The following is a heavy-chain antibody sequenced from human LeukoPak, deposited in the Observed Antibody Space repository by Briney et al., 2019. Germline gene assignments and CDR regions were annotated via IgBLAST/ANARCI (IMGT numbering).Heavy chain of an antibody. CDR1: GVSISSGGYS. CDR3: ARVETYYYGSGSWYYFDY. V-gene: IGHV4-30-2*01. Sequence: PSETLSLTCAVSGVSISSGGYSWSWIRQPPGKGLEWIGYIYHSGSTYYNPSLKSRVTISVDRSKNQFSLKLSSVTAADTAVYYCARVETYYYGSGSWYYFDYWGQGTLVTVSS. J-gene: IGHJ4*02. CDR2: IYHSGST. D-gene: IGHD3-10*01.